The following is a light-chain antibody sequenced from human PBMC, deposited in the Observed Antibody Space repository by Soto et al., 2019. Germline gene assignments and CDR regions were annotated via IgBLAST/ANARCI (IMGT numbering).Light chain of an antibody. J-gene: IGKJ4*01. CDR1: QNIGKY. V-gene: IGKV3-11*01. Sequence: EIVLTQSQGTLSLSPGEGATLSCRASQNIGKYLAWYQQKPGQAPRLLIYDASNRATGIPVRFSGSGSGTDLTLTIISREPEDFAVSYCQQRSILPPLTFGGETQVEIK. CDR2: DAS. CDR3: QQRSILPPLT.